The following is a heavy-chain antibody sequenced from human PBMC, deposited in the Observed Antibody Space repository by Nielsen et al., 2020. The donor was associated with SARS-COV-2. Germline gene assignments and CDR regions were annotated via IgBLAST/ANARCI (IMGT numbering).Heavy chain of an antibody. Sequence: SETLSLTCTVSGGSISSYYWGWIRQPPGKGLEWIGSIYYSGSTYYNPSLKSRVTISVDTSKNQFSLKLSSVTAADTAVYYCARGRYSSSWYRPMSAFDYWGQGTLVTVSS. J-gene: IGHJ4*02. CDR2: IYYSGST. CDR1: GGSISSYY. CDR3: ARGRYSSSWYRPMSAFDY. V-gene: IGHV4-39*07. D-gene: IGHD6-13*01.